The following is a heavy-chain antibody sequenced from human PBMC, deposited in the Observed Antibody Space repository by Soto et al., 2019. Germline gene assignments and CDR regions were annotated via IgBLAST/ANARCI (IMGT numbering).Heavy chain of an antibody. V-gene: IGHV3-30*03. J-gene: IGHJ4*01. Sequence: GGSLRLSCAASGFTFSSYGMHWVRQAPGKGLEWVAVISYDGSNKYYADSVKGRFTISRDNSKNTLYLQMNSLRAEDTAVYYCVREDLGLGIDYWSLGSMVTV. CDR1: GFTFSSYG. CDR3: VREDLGLGIDY. CDR2: ISYDGSNK. D-gene: IGHD1-26*01.